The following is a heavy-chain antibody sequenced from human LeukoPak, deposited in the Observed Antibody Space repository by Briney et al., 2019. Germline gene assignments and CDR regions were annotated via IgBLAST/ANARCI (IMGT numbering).Heavy chain of an antibody. V-gene: IGHV1-69*01. CDR3: ASKGDTTVTTWLDY. CDR1: GGTFSSYA. J-gene: IGHJ4*02. CDR2: IITIFGTA. Sequence: SVKVSCKASGGTFSSYAISWVRQAPGQGLEWMGGIITIFGTANYAQKFQGRVTTTADESTMTAYMEQSSLRSEDTAVYYCASKGDTTVTTWLDYWGQGTLVTVSS. D-gene: IGHD4-17*01.